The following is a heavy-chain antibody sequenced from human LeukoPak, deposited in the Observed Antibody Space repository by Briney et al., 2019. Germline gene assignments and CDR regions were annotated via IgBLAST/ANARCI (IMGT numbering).Heavy chain of an antibody. CDR2: IYYSGST. CDR1: GGSISSYY. Sequence: SEALSLTCTVSGGSISSYYWSWIRQPPGKGLEWIGYIYYSGSTNYKPSLKSRVTISVDTSKNQFSLKLSSVTAADTAVYYCARGSQGYSSGWFADGAFDIWGQGTMVTVSS. V-gene: IGHV4-59*01. J-gene: IGHJ3*02. D-gene: IGHD6-19*01. CDR3: ARGSQGYSSGWFADGAFDI.